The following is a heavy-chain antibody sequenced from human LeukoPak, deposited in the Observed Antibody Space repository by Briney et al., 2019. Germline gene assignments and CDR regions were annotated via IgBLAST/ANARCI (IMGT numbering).Heavy chain of an antibody. V-gene: IGHV4-59*01. CDR1: GGSISTYY. Sequence: SETLSLTCTVSGGSISTYYWSWIRQPPGKGLEWIGYIYYSGSTNYNPSLKSRVTISVDTSKNQFSLKLSSVTAADTAVYYCARVAAAGDFDYWGQGTLVTVSS. CDR2: IYYSGST. J-gene: IGHJ4*02. D-gene: IGHD6-13*01. CDR3: ARVAAAGDFDY.